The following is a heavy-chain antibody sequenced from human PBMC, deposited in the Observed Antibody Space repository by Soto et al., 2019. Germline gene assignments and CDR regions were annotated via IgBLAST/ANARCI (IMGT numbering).Heavy chain of an antibody. D-gene: IGHD6-13*01. CDR2: ISSGGTTI. CDR1: GFTFSDYY. Sequence: QVQLVESGGGLVKPGGSLRLSCAASGFTFSDYYMKWIRQAPGKGLEWVSYISSGGTTIYSADSVKGRFTISRDNAKNSLYLQMNSLRAEDTAVYYCARVTLPYSSTWYFDYWGQGTLVTVSS. J-gene: IGHJ4*02. V-gene: IGHV3-11*01. CDR3: ARVTLPYSSTWYFDY.